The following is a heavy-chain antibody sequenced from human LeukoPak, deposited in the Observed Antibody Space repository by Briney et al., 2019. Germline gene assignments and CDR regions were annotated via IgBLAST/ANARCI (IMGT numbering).Heavy chain of an antibody. J-gene: IGHJ5*02. D-gene: IGHD2-2*01. CDR3: ARGLGYCSSTSCYLNWFDP. CDR1: GGSISSYY. V-gene: IGHV4-59*01. CDR2: IYYSGST. Sequence: SETLSLTCTVSGGSISSYYWSWIRQPPGKGLEWIGCIYYSGSTNYNPSLKSRVTISVDTSKNQFSLKLSSVTAADTAVYYCARGLGYCSSTSCYLNWFDPWGQGTLVTVSS.